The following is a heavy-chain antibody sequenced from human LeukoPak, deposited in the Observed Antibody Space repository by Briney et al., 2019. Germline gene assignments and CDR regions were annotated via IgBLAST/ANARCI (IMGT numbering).Heavy chain of an antibody. CDR2: ISGSGGGT. CDR3: AKALTWIRDRVF. Sequence: PGGSLRLSCAASGFTFTTYAMSWVRQAPGRGLEWVSLISGSGGGTYYADSVKGWFTISRDNSKNTLYLQMDSLRAEDTAVYYCAKALTWIRDRVFWGRGTLVTVSS. D-gene: IGHD5/OR15-5a*01. CDR1: GFTFTTYA. V-gene: IGHV3-23*01. J-gene: IGHJ1*01.